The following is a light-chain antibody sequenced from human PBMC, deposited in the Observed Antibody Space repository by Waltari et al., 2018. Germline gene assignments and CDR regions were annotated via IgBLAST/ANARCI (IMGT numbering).Light chain of an antibody. CDR2: GAS. Sequence: EIVMTQSPATLSVSPGERATLSCRASQSIRTSLAWYQQTPGQPPRLLIYGASTRATGIPARFSGSGSGTEFTLTIRSLQSEDFAVYYCQQYDNWPPWTFGPGTRVEVK. V-gene: IGKV3-15*01. CDR1: QSIRTS. J-gene: IGKJ1*01. CDR3: QQYDNWPPWT.